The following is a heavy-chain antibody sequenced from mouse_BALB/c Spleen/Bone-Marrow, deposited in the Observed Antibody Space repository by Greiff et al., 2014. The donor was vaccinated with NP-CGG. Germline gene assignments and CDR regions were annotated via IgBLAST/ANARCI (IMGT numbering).Heavy chain of an antibody. Sequence: LQESGPELVKPGASVKVSCTASGYLFTDYNIYWVKQSPGKSLEWLGYIDPYNGATSYNQRFKGKATLTVDKSSSTAFMHLNGPTSEDSAVYYCARGTRYGYDGFDCWGQGTTLTVSS. V-gene: IGHV1S135*01. D-gene: IGHD2-2*01. CDR1: GYLFTDYN. J-gene: IGHJ2*01. CDR2: IDPYNGAT. CDR3: ARGTRYGYDGFDC.